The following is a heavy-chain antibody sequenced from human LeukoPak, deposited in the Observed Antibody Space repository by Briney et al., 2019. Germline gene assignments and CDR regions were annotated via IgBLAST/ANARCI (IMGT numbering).Heavy chain of an antibody. Sequence: SVKVSCKASGGTFSSYAISWVRQAPGQGLEWMGGIIPIFGTANYAQKFQGRVTITADESTSTAYMELSSLRSEDTAVYYCARAPYNWIDDNDYYYGMDVWGQGTTVTVSS. CDR3: ARAPYNWIDDNDYYYGMDV. CDR1: GGTFSSYA. V-gene: IGHV1-69*13. J-gene: IGHJ6*02. CDR2: IIPIFGTA. D-gene: IGHD1-20*01.